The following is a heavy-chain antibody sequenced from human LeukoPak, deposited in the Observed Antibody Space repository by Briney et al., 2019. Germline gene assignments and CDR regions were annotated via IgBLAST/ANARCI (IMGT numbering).Heavy chain of an antibody. J-gene: IGHJ4*02. CDR1: GFTFTNYW. V-gene: IGHV3-7*01. CDR2: IKQDGSES. D-gene: IGHD3-16*02. CDR3: ARVVPPV. Sequence: GGSLRLSCAASGFTFTNYWMTWVRQAPGKGLEWMANIKQDGSESYYVDSVKGRFTISRDNAKNSLYLQMNSLRAEDTAVYYCARVVPPVWGQGTLVTVSS.